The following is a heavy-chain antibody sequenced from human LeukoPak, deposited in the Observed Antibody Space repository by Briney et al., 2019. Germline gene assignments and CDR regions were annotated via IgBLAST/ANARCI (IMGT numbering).Heavy chain of an antibody. CDR3: ARGRDGYNYAFDY. D-gene: IGHD5-24*01. V-gene: IGHV1-8*01. CDR1: GYTFTSYD. J-gene: IGHJ4*02. Sequence: ASVKVSCKASGYTFTSYDFNWVRQATGQRPEWMGWMSPNSGDTGYAQKFQDRVTMTRNTSISTAYMELSSLRSDDTAVYYCARGRDGYNYAFDYWGQGTLVTVSS. CDR2: MSPNSGDT.